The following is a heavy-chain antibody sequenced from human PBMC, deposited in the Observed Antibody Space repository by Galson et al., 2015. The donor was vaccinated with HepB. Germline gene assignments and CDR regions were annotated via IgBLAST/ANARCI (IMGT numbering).Heavy chain of an antibody. CDR3: ARDSGSGWNWYFDL. D-gene: IGHD6-19*01. V-gene: IGHV3-66*02. CDR2: VYSGGTT. Sequence: LRLSCAASGFTVSSNYMSWVRQAPGKGLEWVSVVYSGGTTYYADSVKGRFSISRDNSKNTLYLQVNSLRAEDTAVYYCARDSGSGWNWYFDLWGRGTLVTVST. J-gene: IGHJ2*01. CDR1: GFTVSSNY.